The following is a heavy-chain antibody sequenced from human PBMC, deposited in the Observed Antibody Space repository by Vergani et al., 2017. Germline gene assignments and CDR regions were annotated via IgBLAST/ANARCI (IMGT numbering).Heavy chain of an antibody. D-gene: IGHD6-19*01. CDR2: LSVSDRRT. J-gene: IGHJ3*02. Sequence: EVQLLESGGDLVQPGGSRRLSCAPLGFPFLMLPMGWVARAPGRGLECVSTLSVSDRRTHYADSGKGRFTISRDNSKNTLFLHMNSLRPEDTAVYYCAKVGRSEVAGTFGAFDIWGQGTMVTVSS. CDR1: GFPFLMLP. CDR3: AKVGRSEVAGTFGAFDI. V-gene: IGHV3-23*01.